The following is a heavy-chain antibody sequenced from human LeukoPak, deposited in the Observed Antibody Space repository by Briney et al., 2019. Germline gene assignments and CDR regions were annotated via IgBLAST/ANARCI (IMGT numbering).Heavy chain of an antibody. J-gene: IGHJ3*02. V-gene: IGHV1-69*13. D-gene: IGHD3-10*01. CDR1: GGTFSSYA. CDR3: ARVVYYGSRFYAFDI. Sequence: GASVKVSCKASGGTFSSYATSWVRQAPGQGLEWMGGIIPIFGTANYAQKFQGRVTITADESTSTAYMELSSLRSEDTAVYYCARVVYYGSRFYAFDIWGQGTMVTVSS. CDR2: IIPIFGTA.